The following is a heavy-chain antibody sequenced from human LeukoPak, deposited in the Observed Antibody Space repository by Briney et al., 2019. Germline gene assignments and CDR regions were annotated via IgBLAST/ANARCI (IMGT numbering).Heavy chain of an antibody. V-gene: IGHV5-51*01. CDR3: ARRDGSGRPLDY. J-gene: IGHJ4*02. D-gene: IGHD3-10*01. Sequence: GESLKISCKGSGYSFTSYWIAWVRQMPGKGLEWMGIIYPGGSDTRYSPSFQGQVTISADKSITTAYLQWSSLRTSDTAMYYCARRDGSGRPLDYWGQGTLVTVSS. CDR2: IYPGGSDT. CDR1: GYSFTSYW.